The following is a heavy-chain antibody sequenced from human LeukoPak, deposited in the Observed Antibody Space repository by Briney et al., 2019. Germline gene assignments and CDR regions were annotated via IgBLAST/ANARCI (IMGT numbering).Heavy chain of an antibody. Sequence: AGGSLRLSCAASGFTFSIYAMIWVRQAPGKGLEWVSAISGSGGSTYYADSVQGRFTISRDNSKNTLYLQMNSLRAEDTAVYYCANWPDAFDIWGQGTMVTVSS. V-gene: IGHV3-23*01. CDR3: ANWPDAFDI. J-gene: IGHJ3*02. CDR1: GFTFSIYA. CDR2: ISGSGGST.